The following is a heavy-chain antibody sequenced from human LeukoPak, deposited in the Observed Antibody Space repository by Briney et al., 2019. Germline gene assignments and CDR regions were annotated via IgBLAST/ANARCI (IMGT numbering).Heavy chain of an antibody. V-gene: IGHV1-8*01. CDR2: MNPNSGNT. CDR1: GYTFTSYD. CDR3: ARWVGATREPYYYYMDV. D-gene: IGHD1-26*01. Sequence: ASVKVSCKASGYTFTSYDINWVRQATGQGLEWMGWMNPNSGNTGYAQKFQGRVTMTTDTSTSTAYMELRSLRSDDTAVYYCARWVGATREPYYYYMDVWGKGTTVTVSS. J-gene: IGHJ6*03.